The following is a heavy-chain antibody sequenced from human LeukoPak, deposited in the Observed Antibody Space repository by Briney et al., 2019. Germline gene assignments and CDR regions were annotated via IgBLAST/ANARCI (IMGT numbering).Heavy chain of an antibody. J-gene: IGHJ4*02. D-gene: IGHD3-10*01. Sequence: SETLSLTCAVSGGSIGSRNWWSWVRQPPGKGLQWIGEIYQSGSSIYNPSLRSRVTMSVDKSKNQFSLKLSSVTAADTAVYYCARAGGSGTFDYWGQGTLVTVSS. CDR1: GGSIGSRNW. CDR3: ARAGGSGTFDY. CDR2: IYQSGSS. V-gene: IGHV4-4*02.